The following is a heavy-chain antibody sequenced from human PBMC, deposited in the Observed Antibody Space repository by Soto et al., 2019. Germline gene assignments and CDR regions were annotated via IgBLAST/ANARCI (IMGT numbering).Heavy chain of an antibody. Sequence: TLSLTCTVSGGSISSYYWSWIRQPPGKGLEWIGYIYYSGSTNYNPSLKSRVTISVDTSKNQFSLKLSSVTAADTAVYYCARDAGTGEFDYWGQGTLVTVSS. CDR2: IYYSGST. J-gene: IGHJ4*02. CDR3: ARDAGTGEFDY. D-gene: IGHD1-1*01. V-gene: IGHV4-59*13. CDR1: GGSISSYY.